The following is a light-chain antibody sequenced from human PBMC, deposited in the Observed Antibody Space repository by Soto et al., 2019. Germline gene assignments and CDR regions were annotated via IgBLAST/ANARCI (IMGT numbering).Light chain of an antibody. CDR1: QGISTY. J-gene: IGKJ4*01. CDR2: DAS. V-gene: IGKV3-11*01. Sequence: EIVLTQSPATLSLSPGERATISCWANQGISTYLAWYQQKPGKAPRLLIYDASNRATGIPARFSGSGSGTDFTLTISSLEPEDFEVYYYHHRNFWRPGAAFGGGTKVEIK. CDR3: HHRNFWRPGAA.